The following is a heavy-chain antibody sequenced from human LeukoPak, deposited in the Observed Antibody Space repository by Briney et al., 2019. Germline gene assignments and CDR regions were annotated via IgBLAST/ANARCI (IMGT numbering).Heavy chain of an antibody. J-gene: IGHJ6*03. D-gene: IGHD4-17*01. Sequence: GASVKVSCKASGYTFTSYDINWVRQATGQGLEWMGWMNPNSGNTGYAQKFQGRVTMTRNTSITTAYMELSSLRSEDTAVYYCARAVRTHKTRVTTNYYYYMDVWGKGTTVTISS. V-gene: IGHV1-8*01. CDR1: GYTFTSYD. CDR2: MNPNSGNT. CDR3: ARAVRTHKTRVTTNYYYYMDV.